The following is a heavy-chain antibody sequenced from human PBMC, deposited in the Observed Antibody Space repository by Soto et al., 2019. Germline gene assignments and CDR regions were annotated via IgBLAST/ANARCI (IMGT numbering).Heavy chain of an antibody. Sequence: QVQLVQSGAEVKKPGASVKDSCKASGYTFTNYGVSWVRQAPGQGLEWMGWINTYKGNTNYAQKFQGRVTMTTDTSTSTAYMELRSLRSDDTAIYYCAKVQEKWSKFFDYWGQGTLVTVSS. CDR1: GYTFTNYG. D-gene: IGHD2-15*01. V-gene: IGHV1-18*01. J-gene: IGHJ4*02. CDR2: INTYKGNT. CDR3: AKVQEKWSKFFDY.